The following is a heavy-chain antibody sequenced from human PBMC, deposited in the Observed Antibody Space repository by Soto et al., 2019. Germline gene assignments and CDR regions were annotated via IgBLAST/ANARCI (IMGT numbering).Heavy chain of an antibody. V-gene: IGHV1-69*12. J-gene: IGHJ6*02. D-gene: IGHD2-15*01. CDR3: ARVPLYCSGGSCYPGYYYGMDV. CDR1: GGTFSSYA. CDR2: IIPIFGTA. Sequence: QVQLVQSGAEVKKPGSSVKVSCKASGGTFSSYAISWVRQAPGQGLEWMGGIIPIFGTANYAQKFQGRVTVTADESTSXXYXEXXSLRSEDTAVYYCARVPLYCSGGSCYPGYYYGMDVWGQGTTVTVSS.